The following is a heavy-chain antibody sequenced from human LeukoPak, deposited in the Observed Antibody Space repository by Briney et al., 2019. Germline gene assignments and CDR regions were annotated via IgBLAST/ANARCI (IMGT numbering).Heavy chain of an antibody. V-gene: IGHV4-59*02. Sequence: SETLSLTCTVSGGSVNNFYWSWIRQPPGRSLEWIGYLYYDGSTFYNPSLKSRVTISVDTSKNQFSLKLSSVTAADTAVYYCARVQESQIDYYFDYWGQGTLVTVSS. CDR1: GGSVNNFY. D-gene: IGHD3-9*01. J-gene: IGHJ4*02. CDR3: ARVQESQIDYYFDY. CDR2: LYYDGST.